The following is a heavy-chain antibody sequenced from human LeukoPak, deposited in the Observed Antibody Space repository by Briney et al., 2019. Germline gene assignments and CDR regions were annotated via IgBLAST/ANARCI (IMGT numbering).Heavy chain of an antibody. Sequence: ASVNVSCKASGYTFSDYFIHWVRQAPGQGPEWGGWISPSSGDTEYAQKFRGRVTMTRDTSIKTADMELTGLTSDDTAVYYCARWTPSMKSGYDFEFWGQGTLVTVSS. CDR1: GYTFSDYF. CDR3: ARWTPSMKSGYDFEF. D-gene: IGHD5-12*01. J-gene: IGHJ4*02. CDR2: ISPSSGDT. V-gene: IGHV1-2*02.